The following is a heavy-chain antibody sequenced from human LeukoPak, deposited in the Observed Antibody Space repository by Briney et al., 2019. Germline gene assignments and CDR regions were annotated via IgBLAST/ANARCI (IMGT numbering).Heavy chain of an antibody. CDR1: GSNFPIYW. CDR3: ARQGAAGKYYYYYMDV. D-gene: IGHD6-13*01. J-gene: IGHJ6*03. Sequence: GGSLKISCQGSGSNFPIYWIGWVRQMPGQGLEWMGIIYPDDSNTIYGPSFQGQVTISADKSINTAYLEWSSLKASDTAIYYCARQGAAGKYYYYYMDVWGKGTTVTVSS. V-gene: IGHV5-51*01. CDR2: IYPDDSNT.